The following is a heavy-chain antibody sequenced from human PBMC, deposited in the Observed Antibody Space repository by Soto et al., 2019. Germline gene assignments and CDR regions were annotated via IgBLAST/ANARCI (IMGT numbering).Heavy chain of an antibody. V-gene: IGHV3-33*01. CDR2: IWYDGSDK. CDR3: ARDPSSSWYYFDF. CDR1: GFTFSSFG. J-gene: IGHJ2*01. D-gene: IGHD6-13*01. Sequence: PVGSLRLSCAASGFTFSSFGMHWVRQAPGKGLEWVAVIWYDGSDKYYADSVKGRFTISRDNAKNTLYLQMNSLRAEDTAVYYCARDPSSSWYYFDFWGRGTLVTVSS.